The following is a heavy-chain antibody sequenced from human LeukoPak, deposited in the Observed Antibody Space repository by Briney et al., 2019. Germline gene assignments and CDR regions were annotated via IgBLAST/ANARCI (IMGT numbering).Heavy chain of an antibody. CDR3: ARDKVVGATKFDS. V-gene: IGHV3-7*01. CDR2: IKQDGGEK. J-gene: IGHJ5*01. CDR1: GFTFSNYW. D-gene: IGHD1-26*01. Sequence: PGGSLRLSCAASGFTFSNYWMAWVRQAPGKGLEWVANIKQDGGEKYYVDSVKGRFTISRDNAENSLFLQMTGLRAEDTAVYYCARDKVVGATKFDSWGQEPWSPSPQ.